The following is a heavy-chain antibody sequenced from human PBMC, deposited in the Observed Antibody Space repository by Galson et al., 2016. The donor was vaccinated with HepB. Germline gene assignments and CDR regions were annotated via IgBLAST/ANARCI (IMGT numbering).Heavy chain of an antibody. CDR3: AKDAGSITSYYYFDY. Sequence: SLRLSCAASGFAFSNYWMHWVRQVPGKGLVWVSRIDGAGSSTNYADSVKGRLTISRDNAKNSLFLQMNSLRAEDTAVYYCAKDAGSITSYYYFDYWGQGTLITVSS. CDR2: IDGAGSST. V-gene: IGHV3-74*01. J-gene: IGHJ4*02. D-gene: IGHD2-2*01. CDR1: GFAFSNYW.